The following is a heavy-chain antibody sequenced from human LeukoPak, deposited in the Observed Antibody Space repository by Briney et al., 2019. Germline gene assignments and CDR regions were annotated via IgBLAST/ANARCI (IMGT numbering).Heavy chain of an antibody. CDR1: GFTFTNYV. Sequence: GESLGLSCAASGFTFTNYVMNWVRQAPGKGLEWVSSITGTADKTYDADSVKGRFTISRDNSKNTLSLQMSSLRVEDTAIYYCARRGGSRGWGAFDIWGQGTIVTVSS. CDR3: ARRGGSRGWGAFDI. V-gene: IGHV3-23*01. J-gene: IGHJ3*02. D-gene: IGHD6-19*01. CDR2: ITGTADKT.